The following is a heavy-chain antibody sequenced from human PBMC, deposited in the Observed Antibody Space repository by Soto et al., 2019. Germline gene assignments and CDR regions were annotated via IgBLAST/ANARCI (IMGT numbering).Heavy chain of an antibody. Sequence: QVQLVESGGGVVQPGRSLRLSCAASGFSFRNFGMHWVRRAPGKGLEWVAVISGDGNDKYYPDSMKGRFTISRDNFNNTLYLQLNSLRPEDTAVYHCVQGASTAHQPLDSWGQGVLLTVSS. CDR2: ISGDGNDK. J-gene: IGHJ4*02. CDR3: VQGASTAHQPLDS. D-gene: IGHD1-26*01. V-gene: IGHV3-30*03. CDR1: GFSFRNFG.